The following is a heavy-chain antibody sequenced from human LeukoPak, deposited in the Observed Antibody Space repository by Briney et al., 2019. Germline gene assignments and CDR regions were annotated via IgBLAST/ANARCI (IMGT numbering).Heavy chain of an antibody. V-gene: IGHV3-7*01. D-gene: IGHD1-1*01. CDR3: ATYINWVAGDV. J-gene: IGHJ6*02. Sequence: GGSLRLSCAASGFIFSDSWMSWVRQAPGKGLEWVANIKQDGSDRYYVDSVKGRFTISRDNAKNSLYLQMNSLRVDDTAVYYCATYINWVAGDVWGQGTTVTVSS. CDR1: GFIFSDSW. CDR2: IKQDGSDR.